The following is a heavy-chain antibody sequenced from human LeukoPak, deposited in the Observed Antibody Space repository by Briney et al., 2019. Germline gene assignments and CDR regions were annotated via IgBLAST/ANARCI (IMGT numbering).Heavy chain of an antibody. Sequence: PGGSLRLSCAASGFTFSNYAMSWVRQAPGKGLEWVSAISGSGGSTYYADSVKGRFTISRDNSKNTLYLQMNSLRAEDTAVYYCAKVKLAAALPPFNWFDPWGQGTLVTVSS. CDR3: AKVKLAAALPPFNWFDP. D-gene: IGHD6-13*01. CDR1: GFTFSNYA. J-gene: IGHJ5*02. V-gene: IGHV3-23*01. CDR2: ISGSGGST.